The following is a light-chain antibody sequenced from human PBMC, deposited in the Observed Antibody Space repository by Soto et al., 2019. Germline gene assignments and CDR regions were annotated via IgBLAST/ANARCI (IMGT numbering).Light chain of an antibody. V-gene: IGKV3-15*01. CDR3: QQYNNWPPSYT. CDR1: QSVTKN. CDR2: GAS. J-gene: IGKJ2*01. Sequence: EVVMTQSPATLSLSPGERATLSCRASQSVTKNLAWYQQRPGQAPRLLIYGASTRATGVPARFSGSGSGTEFSLTISGLQSEDFAVYYCQQYNNWPPSYTFGQGTKLEIK.